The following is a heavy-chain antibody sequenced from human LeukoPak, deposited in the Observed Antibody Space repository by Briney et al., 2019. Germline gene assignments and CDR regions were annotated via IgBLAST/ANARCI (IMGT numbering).Heavy chain of an antibody. CDR3: ARGSVGGRDYYYMDV. CDR1: GYTFTSFG. J-gene: IGHJ6*03. CDR2: IGGNNGYT. V-gene: IGHV1-18*01. D-gene: IGHD2-15*01. Sequence: ASVKVSCKASGYTFTSFGISWLRQAPGQGLEWMGWIGGNNGYTNSAQKLRGRVTVTTDTSANTAYMELRSLRSDDTAVYYCARGSVGGRDYYYMDVWGKGTTVTVSS.